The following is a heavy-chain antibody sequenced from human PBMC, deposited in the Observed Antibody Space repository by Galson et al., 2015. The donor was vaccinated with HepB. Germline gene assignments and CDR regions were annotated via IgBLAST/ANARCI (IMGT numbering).Heavy chain of an antibody. D-gene: IGHD4-17*01. CDR3: ARDLPPHYELDAFDI. Sequence: SLRLSCAASGFTFSDYYMSWIRQAPGKGLEWVSYISSSGSTIYYADSVKGRFTISRDNAKNSLYLQMNSLRAEDTAVYYCARDLPPHYELDAFDIWGQGTMVTVSS. V-gene: IGHV3-11*01. J-gene: IGHJ3*02. CDR2: ISSSGSTI. CDR1: GFTFSDYY.